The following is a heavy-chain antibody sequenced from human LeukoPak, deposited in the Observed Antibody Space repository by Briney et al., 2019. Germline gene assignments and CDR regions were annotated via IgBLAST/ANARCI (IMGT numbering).Heavy chain of an antibody. CDR3: ASGVRDLRYVDV. CDR2: IYTSGST. CDR1: GGSISSYY. V-gene: IGHV4-4*07. J-gene: IGHJ6*03. D-gene: IGHD3-10*01. Sequence: PSETLSLTCTVSGGSISSYYWSWIRQPAGKGLEWIGRIYTSGSTDYNPSLKSRVTISVDTSKNQFSLKLSSVTAADTAVYYCASGVRDLRYVDVWGKGTTVTVSS.